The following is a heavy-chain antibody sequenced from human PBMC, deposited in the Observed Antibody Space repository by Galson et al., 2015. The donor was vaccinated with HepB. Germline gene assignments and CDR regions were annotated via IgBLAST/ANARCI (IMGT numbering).Heavy chain of an antibody. CDR3: ARRVEQQRDFDY. Sequence: SVKVSYKASGYTFTSYAMHWVRQAPGQGLEWMGWINPNSGGTNYAQKFQGRVTMTRDTSISTAYMELSRLRSDDTAVYYCARRVEQQRDFDYWGQGTLVTVSS. D-gene: IGHD6-13*01. CDR2: INPNSGGT. CDR1: GYTFTSYA. J-gene: IGHJ4*02. V-gene: IGHV1-2*02.